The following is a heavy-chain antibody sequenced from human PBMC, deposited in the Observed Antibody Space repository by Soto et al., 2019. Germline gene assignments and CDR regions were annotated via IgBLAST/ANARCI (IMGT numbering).Heavy chain of an antibody. CDR1: YF. CDR2: IYYIGST. Sequence: YFRLWFRQSTGKGLEWIGYIYYIGSTDYNTSLKSRVTISVDTSKRQFSLRLTAVTAADTAVYYCARDGYDGSGSPYPAYWGPGTQVTVS. D-gene: IGHD3-10*01. V-gene: IGHV4-59*01. CDR3: ARDGYDGSGSPYPAY. J-gene: IGHJ4*02.